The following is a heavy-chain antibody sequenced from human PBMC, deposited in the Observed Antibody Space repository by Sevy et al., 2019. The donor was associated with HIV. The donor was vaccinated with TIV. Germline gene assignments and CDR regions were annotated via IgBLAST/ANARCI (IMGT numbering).Heavy chain of an antibody. CDR1: GFTFSSYS. Sequence: GGSLRLSCAASGFTFSSYSMNWVRQAPGKGLEWVSSISSSSSYIYYADSVKGRFTISRDNAKNSLYLQMNSLRAEDTAVHYCARSRRNKGYYDYIWGSYDAFDIWGQGTMVTVSS. J-gene: IGHJ3*02. V-gene: IGHV3-21*01. D-gene: IGHD3-16*01. CDR3: ARSRRNKGYYDYIWGSYDAFDI. CDR2: ISSSSSYI.